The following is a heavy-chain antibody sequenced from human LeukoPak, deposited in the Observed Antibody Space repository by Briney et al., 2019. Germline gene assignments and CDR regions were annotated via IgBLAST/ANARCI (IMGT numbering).Heavy chain of an antibody. Sequence: VASVKVSFKASGYTFSVYYVYWVRQAPGQGLEWMGWINPNSGGTNYAQKFQGRVTMTRDTSISTAYMELSRLRSDDTAVYYCARADYGDDPLDYWGQGTLVTVSS. J-gene: IGHJ4*02. CDR3: ARADYGDDPLDY. D-gene: IGHD4-17*01. CDR1: GYTFSVYY. V-gene: IGHV1-2*02. CDR2: INPNSGGT.